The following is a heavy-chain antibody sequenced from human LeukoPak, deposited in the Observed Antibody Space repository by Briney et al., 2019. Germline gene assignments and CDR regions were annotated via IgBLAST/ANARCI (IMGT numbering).Heavy chain of an antibody. J-gene: IGHJ5*02. Sequence: ASVKVSCKASGYTFTGYYMHWVRQAPGQGLEWMGWINPNSGGTNYAQKFQGRVTMTRDTSISTAYMELSRLRSDDTAVDYCARVGFEYGDNRWFDPWGQGTLVTVSS. V-gene: IGHV1-2*02. CDR2: INPNSGGT. CDR1: GYTFTGYY. D-gene: IGHD4-17*01. CDR3: ARVGFEYGDNRWFDP.